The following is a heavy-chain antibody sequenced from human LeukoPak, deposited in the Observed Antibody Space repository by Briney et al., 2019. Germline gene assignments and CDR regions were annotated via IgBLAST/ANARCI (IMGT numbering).Heavy chain of an antibody. V-gene: IGHV3-23*01. J-gene: IGHJ5*02. CDR3: AKSYYDILTGPPYDP. Sequence: GGSLRLSCAASGFTFSSYVMSWVRQAPGKGLEWVSAISGSGGSTYYADSVKGRFTISRDNSKNTLYLQMNSLRAEDTAVYYCAKSYYDILTGPPYDPWGQGTLVTVSS. D-gene: IGHD3-9*01. CDR2: ISGSGGST. CDR1: GFTFSSYV.